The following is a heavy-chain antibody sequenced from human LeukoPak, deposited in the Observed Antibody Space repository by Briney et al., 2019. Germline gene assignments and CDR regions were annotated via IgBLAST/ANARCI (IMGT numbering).Heavy chain of an antibody. V-gene: IGHV1-2*02. D-gene: IGHD3-9*01. J-gene: IGHJ4*02. Sequence: ASVKVSCKASGYTFTGYYMHWVRQAPGQGLEWMGWINPNSGGTNYAQKFQGRVTMTRDTSISTAYMELSRLRSDDTAVYYCARGGLVLRYFDWSPPGTYWGQGTLVTVSS. CDR2: INPNSGGT. CDR3: ARGGLVLRYFDWSPPGTY. CDR1: GYTFTGYY.